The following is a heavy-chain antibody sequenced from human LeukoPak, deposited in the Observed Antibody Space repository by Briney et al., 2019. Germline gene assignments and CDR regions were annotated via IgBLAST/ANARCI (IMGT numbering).Heavy chain of an antibody. CDR1: DFTFSSYW. D-gene: IGHD4-11*01. Sequence: GGSLRLSCAASDFTFSSYWMSWVRQAPGKGREWVANINQDGNDKYYVDSVKGRFTISRDNAKNSLYLQMNSLRADDTAVYCARQAYSIEFDYWGQGTLVTVSS. V-gene: IGHV3-7*01. CDR3: ARQAYSIEFDY. CDR2: INQDGNDK. J-gene: IGHJ4*02.